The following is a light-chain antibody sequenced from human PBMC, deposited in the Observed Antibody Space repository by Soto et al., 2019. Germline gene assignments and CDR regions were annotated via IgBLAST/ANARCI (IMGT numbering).Light chain of an antibody. CDR1: QSISSTF. CDR2: GAS. Sequence: EIVLTQSPGTLSLSPGERVTLSCRASQSISSTFLAWYQQKPGQAPRLLIYGASSRATGIPDRFSGDGSGTDFTLTINRLEPEDFAVYYCQQYGSSSVTFGQGTRLEIK. CDR3: QQYGSSSVT. V-gene: IGKV3-20*01. J-gene: IGKJ5*01.